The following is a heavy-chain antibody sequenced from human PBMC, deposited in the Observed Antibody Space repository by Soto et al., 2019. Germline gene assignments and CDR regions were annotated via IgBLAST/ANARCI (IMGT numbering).Heavy chain of an antibody. J-gene: IGHJ4*02. CDR2: IWYDGSNK. V-gene: IGHV3-33*01. CDR3: ARDFEDYGDY. D-gene: IGHD3-9*01. Sequence: QVQLVESGGGVVQPGRSLRLSCAASGFTFSSYGMHWVRQAPGKGLEWVAVIWYDGSNKYYADSVKGRFTISRDNSKNTLYLQMNSMRAEDTAVSYCARDFEDYGDYWGQGTLVTVSS. CDR1: GFTFSSYG.